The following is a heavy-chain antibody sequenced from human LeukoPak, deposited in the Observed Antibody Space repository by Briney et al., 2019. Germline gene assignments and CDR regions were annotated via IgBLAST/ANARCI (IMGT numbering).Heavy chain of an antibody. CDR3: ARDHDCSGGSCYAGY. CDR1: GGSIGPYF. D-gene: IGHD2-15*01. J-gene: IGHJ4*02. V-gene: IGHV4-59*12. Sequence: SETLSLTCTVSGGSIGPYFWSWFRQPPGKGLEWIGNIYYTGTTNYNPSLKSRVTISVDTSKNQFSLKLSSVTAADTAVYYCARDHDCSGGSCYAGYWGQGTLVTVSS. CDR2: IYYTGTT.